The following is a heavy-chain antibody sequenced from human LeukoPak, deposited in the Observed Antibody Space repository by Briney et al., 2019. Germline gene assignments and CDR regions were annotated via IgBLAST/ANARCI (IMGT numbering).Heavy chain of an antibody. CDR2: ISYSGTT. Sequence: PSETLSLTCTVSGGSVNNSPYYWGRIPQPPGKGLEWLGTISYSGTTYYNPSLNSLITISVDTSNDQFSLKLTSVTAADTAVYYCARPPGIAAAWFDPWGQGTLVTVSS. J-gene: IGHJ5*02. CDR1: GGSVNNSPYY. D-gene: IGHD6-13*01. CDR3: ARPPGIAAAWFDP. V-gene: IGHV4-39*01.